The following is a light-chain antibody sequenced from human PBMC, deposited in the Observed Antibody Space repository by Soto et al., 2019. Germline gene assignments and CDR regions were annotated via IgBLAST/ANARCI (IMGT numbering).Light chain of an antibody. J-gene: IGLJ3*02. CDR3: QSYDATNQV. Sequence: NFMLTQPHSVSESPGXTVIISCTRSSGSIASNYVQWYQQRPGSSPTTVIYEDNQRPSGVPDRFSGSIDSSSNSASLTISGLETEDEADYFCQSYDATNQVFGGGTKLTVL. V-gene: IGLV6-57*01. CDR1: SGSIASNY. CDR2: EDN.